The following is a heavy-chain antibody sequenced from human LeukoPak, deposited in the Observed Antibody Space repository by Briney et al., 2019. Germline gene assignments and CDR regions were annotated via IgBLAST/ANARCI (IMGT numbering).Heavy chain of an antibody. CDR2: IWYDGSNK. Sequence: GRSLRLSCAASGFTFSSYGMHWVRQAPGKGLEWVAVIWYDGSNKYYADSVKGRFTISRDNSKNTLYLQMNSLRAEDTAVYYCARDRYSYGYTPFDYWGQRTLVTVSS. D-gene: IGHD5-18*01. CDR1: GFTFSSYG. CDR3: ARDRYSYGYTPFDY. J-gene: IGHJ4*02. V-gene: IGHV3-33*01.